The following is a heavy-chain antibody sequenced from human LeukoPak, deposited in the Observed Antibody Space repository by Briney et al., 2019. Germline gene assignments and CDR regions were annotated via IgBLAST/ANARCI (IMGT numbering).Heavy chain of an antibody. J-gene: IGHJ3*02. CDR2: ISSSGSTI. CDR1: GFTFSDYY. Sequence: GGSLRLSCAASGFTFSDYYMSWIRQAPGKGLEWVSYISSSGSTIYYADSVKGRFTISRDNAKNSLYLQMNSLRAEDTAVYYCARVFSAYCSSTSCYFDAFDIWGQGTMVTVSS. CDR3: ARVFSAYCSSTSCYFDAFDI. V-gene: IGHV3-11*04. D-gene: IGHD2-2*01.